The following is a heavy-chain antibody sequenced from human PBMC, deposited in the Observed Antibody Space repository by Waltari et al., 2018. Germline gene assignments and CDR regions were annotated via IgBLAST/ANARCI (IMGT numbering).Heavy chain of an antibody. CDR2: INPNSGGT. Sequence: QVQLVQSGAEVKKPGASVKVSCKASGYTFTGHYMHWVRQAPGQGTEWRGWINPNSGGTNYAQKFQGRVTMTRDTSISTAYMELSRLRSDDTAVYYCASNSHILSSSWARGPAYYYMDVWGKGTTVTISS. J-gene: IGHJ6*03. CDR3: ASNSHILSSSWARGPAYYYMDV. CDR1: GYTFTGHY. V-gene: IGHV1-2*02. D-gene: IGHD6-13*01.